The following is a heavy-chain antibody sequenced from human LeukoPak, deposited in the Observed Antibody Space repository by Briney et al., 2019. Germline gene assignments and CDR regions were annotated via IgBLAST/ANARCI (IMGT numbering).Heavy chain of an antibody. CDR2: IKDDGRQK. CDR3: ATYGPRGCIF. CDR1: GFTFSSYW. Sequence: PGGSLRLSCAASGFTFSSYWMTWIRQAPGKGLEWVANIKDDGRQKYYLESVKGRLTISRDNAKNSVFLQMSSLRPEDTAVYYWATYGPRGCIFWGQGTLVTVSS. V-gene: IGHV3-7*01. D-gene: IGHD2-15*01. J-gene: IGHJ4*02.